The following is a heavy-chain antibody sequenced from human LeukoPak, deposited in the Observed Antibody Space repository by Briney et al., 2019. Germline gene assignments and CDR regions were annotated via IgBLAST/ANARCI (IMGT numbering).Heavy chain of an antibody. V-gene: IGHV3-49*03. CDR1: GFTFGDNA. Sequence: PGRSLRLSCTASGFTFGDNAMSWFSQAPGKGLEWVSFIRGKVYGGTTEYAASVKGRFTISRDDSKSIAYLQMNSLKIEDTAVYYCTRGPWGDYWGQGTLVTVSS. CDR3: TRGPWGDY. CDR2: IRGKVYGGTT. D-gene: IGHD3-10*01. J-gene: IGHJ4*02.